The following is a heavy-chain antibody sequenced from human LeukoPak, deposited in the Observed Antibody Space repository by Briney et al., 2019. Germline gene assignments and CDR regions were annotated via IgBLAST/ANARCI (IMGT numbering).Heavy chain of an antibody. V-gene: IGHV4-31*03. CDR2: IYYSGST. Sequence: SETLSLTCSVSGGSISSDDYCWNWIRQHPGKGLEWIGYIYYSGSTYYNPSLKSRVALSVDTSKNQFSLNLSSVTAADTAVYYCARPYNSGSVNDWGQGTLVTVSA. CDR3: ARPYNSGSVND. CDR1: GGSISSDDYC. J-gene: IGHJ4*02. D-gene: IGHD6-19*01.